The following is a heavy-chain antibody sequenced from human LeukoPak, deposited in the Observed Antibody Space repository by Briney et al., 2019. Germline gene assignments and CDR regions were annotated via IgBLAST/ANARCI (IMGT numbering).Heavy chain of an antibody. CDR2: FDPEDGET. V-gene: IGHV1-24*01. CDR1: GYTLTELF. J-gene: IGHJ3*02. Sequence: ASVKVSCKVSGYTLTELFMHWVRQAPGKGLEWMGGFDPEDGETIYAQKFQGRVTMTEDTSTDTAYMELSSLRSEDTAVYYCATDRLGYDILTGSSAFDIWGQGTMVTVSS. D-gene: IGHD3-9*01. CDR3: ATDRLGYDILTGSSAFDI.